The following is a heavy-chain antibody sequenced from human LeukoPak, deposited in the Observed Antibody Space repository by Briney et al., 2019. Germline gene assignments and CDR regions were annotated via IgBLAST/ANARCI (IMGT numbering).Heavy chain of an antibody. Sequence: PGGSLRLSCAASGFTFSSYGMSWVRQAPGKGLEWVSAISPSGRNTYYADSVKGRFIISRDNSKNMLYLQMSSLRAEDTAVYYCAKVGSGSYYYMDVWGKGTTVTVSS. J-gene: IGHJ6*03. CDR3: AKVGSGSYYYMDV. CDR2: ISPSGRNT. V-gene: IGHV3-23*01. CDR1: GFTFSSYG. D-gene: IGHD3-10*01.